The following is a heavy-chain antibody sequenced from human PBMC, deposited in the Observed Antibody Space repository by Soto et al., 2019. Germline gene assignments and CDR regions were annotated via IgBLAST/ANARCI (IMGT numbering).Heavy chain of an antibody. CDR2: IYYSGST. CDR3: ARGRSYCGCDCYSG. V-gene: IGHV4-59*01. Sequence: QVQLQESGPGLVKPSETLSLTCTVSGGSISSYYWSWIRQPPGKGLEWIGYIYYSGSTNYNPSLKSRVTISVEPVKTQFSLKLSSVIAADTAVYYCARGRSYCGCDCYSGWGQGTLVTVYS. CDR1: GGSISSYY. D-gene: IGHD2-21*02. J-gene: IGHJ4*02.